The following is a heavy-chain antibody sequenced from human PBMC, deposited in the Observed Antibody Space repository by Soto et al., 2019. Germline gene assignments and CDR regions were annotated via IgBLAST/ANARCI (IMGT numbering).Heavy chain of an antibody. Sequence: SETLSLTCSFSGDSSSTSTYSWSWIRQPPGKALEWIGSIYHSGNTYYNPSLKSRVTLSIDTSKNQFSLKLRSVTAADTAMYYCARVKLAGRGSFHDWGQGTLVTVSS. D-gene: IGHD3-3*02. V-gene: IGHV4-38-2*02. CDR3: ARVKLAGRGSFHD. CDR1: GDSSSTSTYS. J-gene: IGHJ4*02. CDR2: IYHSGNT.